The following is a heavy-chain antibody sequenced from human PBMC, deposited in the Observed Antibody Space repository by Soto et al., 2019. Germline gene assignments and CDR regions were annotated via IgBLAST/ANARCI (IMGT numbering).Heavy chain of an antibody. Sequence: QVQLVQSGAEVKKPGSSVKVCCKASGGTFSSYAISWVRQAPGQGLEWMGGIIPIFGTANYAQKFQGRVTITADKSTSTAYMELSSLRSEDTAVYYCAREVRGGSGSYRYYYGMDVWGQGTTVTVSS. CDR3: AREVRGGSGSYRYYYGMDV. CDR2: IIPIFGTA. J-gene: IGHJ6*02. D-gene: IGHD3-10*01. CDR1: GGTFSSYA. V-gene: IGHV1-69*06.